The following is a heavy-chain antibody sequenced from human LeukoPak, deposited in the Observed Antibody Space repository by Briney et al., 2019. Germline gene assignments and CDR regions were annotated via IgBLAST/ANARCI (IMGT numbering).Heavy chain of an antibody. V-gene: IGHV4-4*02. Sequence: PSETLFLTCAVSGDSISTTHWWTWVRQPPGKGLEWIGEIYHSGTTNYNPSLKSRVTISVDKSKNQFSLKLSSVTAADTAMYYCARQADSHCSGGSCYPPSLDYWGQGTLVTVSS. J-gene: IGHJ4*02. CDR1: GDSISTTHW. CDR2: IYHSGTT. D-gene: IGHD2-15*01. CDR3: ARQADSHCSGGSCYPPSLDY.